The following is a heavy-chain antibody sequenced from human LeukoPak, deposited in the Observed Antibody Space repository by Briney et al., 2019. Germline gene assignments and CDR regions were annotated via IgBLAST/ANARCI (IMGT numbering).Heavy chain of an antibody. Sequence: ASVKVSCTVSGDSFSRYVISWVRQAPGQGAEWMGGIIAAFDKANYAQKFRGRVTISADKSTSTAHLEVDSLTSGDTAIYYCARDSQRGAQRGFQYWGQGTLVTVSS. J-gene: IGHJ1*01. V-gene: IGHV1-69*06. D-gene: IGHD1-26*01. CDR2: IIAAFDKA. CDR1: GDSFSRYV. CDR3: ARDSQRGAQRGFQY.